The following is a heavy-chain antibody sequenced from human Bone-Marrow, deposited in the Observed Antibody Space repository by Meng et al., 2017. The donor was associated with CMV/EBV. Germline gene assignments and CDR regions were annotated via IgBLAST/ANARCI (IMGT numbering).Heavy chain of an antibody. V-gene: IGHV4-59*01. J-gene: IGHJ5*02. CDR1: GGSIKNYY. D-gene: IGHD4-11*01. CDR3: AKGYSNYKA. Sequence: SETLSPTCTVSGGSIKNYYWTWIRQPPGKGLEWIGYVYFSGTTNYNPSLKSRVTISADTSKNQFSLKLSSVTAADTAVYYCAKGYSNYKAWGQGTRVTVYS. CDR2: VYFSGTT.